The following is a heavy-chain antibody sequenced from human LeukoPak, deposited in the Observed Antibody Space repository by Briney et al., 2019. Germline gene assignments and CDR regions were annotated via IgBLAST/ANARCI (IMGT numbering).Heavy chain of an antibody. V-gene: IGHV3-23*01. CDR3: TTQCSSSSRRLPDV. J-gene: IGHJ6*01. CDR2: ISDSGANT. Sequence: PGGSLRLSCAASGFTFSSYAMSWLRQAPGKGLEWVSTISDSGANTHYAASVQRRFTISRDDSKNTLYVQMNSLRVEDTPISYCTTQCSSSSRRLPDVRGQGNPVTVSS. D-gene: IGHD2-2*01. CDR1: GFTFSSYA.